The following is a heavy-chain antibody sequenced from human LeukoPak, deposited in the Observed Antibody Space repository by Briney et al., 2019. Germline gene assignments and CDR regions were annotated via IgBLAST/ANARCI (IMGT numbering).Heavy chain of an antibody. Sequence: GASVKVSCKASGDTFTGYYMHWVRQATGQGLERMGWINPNSGGTNYAQKFQGRVTMTRDTSISTSYMELSRLRSDETAVYYCARGAGSIAVSGNNDSWGQGTLVTVSS. CDR3: ARGAGSIAVSGNNDS. CDR1: GDTFTGYY. D-gene: IGHD6-19*01. J-gene: IGHJ4*02. CDR2: INPNSGGT. V-gene: IGHV1-2*02.